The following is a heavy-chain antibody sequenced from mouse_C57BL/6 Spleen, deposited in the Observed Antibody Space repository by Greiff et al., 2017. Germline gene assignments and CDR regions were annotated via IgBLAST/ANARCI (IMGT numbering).Heavy chain of an antibody. J-gene: IGHJ2*01. CDR1: GFTFSDYG. D-gene: IGHD1-1*01. CDR2: ISSGSSTI. CDR3: ARGLITTVVAPDFDY. V-gene: IGHV5-17*01. Sequence: DVQLVESGGGLVKPGGSLKLSCAASGFTFSDYGMHWVRQAPEKGLEWVAYISSGSSTIYYADTVKGRFTISRDNAKNTLFLQMTSLRSEDTAMYYCARGLITTVVAPDFDYWGQGTTLTVSS.